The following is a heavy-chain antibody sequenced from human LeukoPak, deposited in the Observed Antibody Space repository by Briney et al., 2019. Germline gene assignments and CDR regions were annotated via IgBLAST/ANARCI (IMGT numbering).Heavy chain of an antibody. CDR3: ARGGYDSGSYYKGPLYYFDY. D-gene: IGHD3-10*01. CDR1: GFTVSSNY. CDR2: IYSGGAT. J-gene: IGHJ4*02. Sequence: GGSLRLSCAASGFTVSSNYMSWVRQAPGKGLEWVSVIYSGGATYYTDSVKGRFTTSRDNSKNTLYLQMNSLRAEDTAVYYCARGGYDSGSYYKGPLYYFDYWGQGTLVTVSS. V-gene: IGHV3-53*01.